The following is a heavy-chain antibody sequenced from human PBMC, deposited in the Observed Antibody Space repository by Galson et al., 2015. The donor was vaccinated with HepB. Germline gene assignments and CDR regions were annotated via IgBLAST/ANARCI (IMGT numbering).Heavy chain of an antibody. D-gene: IGHD6-6*01. J-gene: IGHJ4*02. CDR1: GYSFASYW. CDR3: ARLRAGSSSPFDY. CDR2: IYPGDSDT. V-gene: IGHV5-51*01. Sequence: QSGAEVKKPGESLKISCKGSGYSFASYWIVWVRQMPGKGLEWMGIIYPGDSDTTYSPAFQGKVTISADKSSTTAYLQWSSLKASDTAMYYCARLRAGSSSPFDYWGQGTLVTVSS.